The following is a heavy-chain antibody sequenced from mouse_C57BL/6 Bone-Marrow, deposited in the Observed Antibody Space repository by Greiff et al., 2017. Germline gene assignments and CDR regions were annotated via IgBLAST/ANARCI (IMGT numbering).Heavy chain of an antibody. Sequence: QVQLQQPGAELVKPGASVKLSCKASGYTFTSYWMNWVKQRPGRGLEWIGRIAPNSGGTKYNEKFKSKATLTVDKPSSTAYMQLSSLTSEDSAVYYCARQGYYGSSLGYFDVWGTGTTVTVSS. CDR1: GYTFTSYW. CDR2: IAPNSGGT. CDR3: ARQGYYGSSLGYFDV. J-gene: IGHJ1*03. D-gene: IGHD1-1*01. V-gene: IGHV1-72*01.